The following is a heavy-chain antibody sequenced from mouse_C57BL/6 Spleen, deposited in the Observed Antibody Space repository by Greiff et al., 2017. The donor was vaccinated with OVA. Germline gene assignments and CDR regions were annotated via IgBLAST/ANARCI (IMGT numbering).Heavy chain of an antibody. CDR3: ARAGDYDGYFDY. J-gene: IGHJ2*01. Sequence: EVQLQQSGPELVKPGASVKISCKASGYTFTDYYMNWVKQSHGKSLEWIGDINPNNGGTSYNQKFKGKATLTVDKSSSTAYMELRSLTSEDSAVYDCARAGDYDGYFDYWGQGTTLTVSS. CDR2: INPNNGGT. D-gene: IGHD2-4*01. CDR1: GYTFTDYY. V-gene: IGHV1-26*01.